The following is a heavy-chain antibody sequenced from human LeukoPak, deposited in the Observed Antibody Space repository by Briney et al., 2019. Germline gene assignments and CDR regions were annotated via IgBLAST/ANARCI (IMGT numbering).Heavy chain of an antibody. CDR1: GFTFSDYY. Sequence: PGGSLRLSCAASGFTFSDYYMSWIRQAPGKGLEWVSYISSSSYTNYADSVKGRFTISRDNSKNTLYLQINSLRDEDTAVYYCARDIQYFEILTGYSALDYWGQGTLVTVSS. J-gene: IGHJ4*02. CDR3: ARDIQYFEILTGYSALDY. D-gene: IGHD3-9*01. CDR2: ISSSSYT. V-gene: IGHV3-11*06.